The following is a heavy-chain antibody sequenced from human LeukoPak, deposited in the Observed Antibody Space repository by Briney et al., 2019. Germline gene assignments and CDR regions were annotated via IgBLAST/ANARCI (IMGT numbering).Heavy chain of an antibody. CDR2: ISVSGGST. Sequence: GGSLRLSCAASGFTFSTYAMSWVRQAPGKGLEWVSTISVSGGSTYYADSVKGRFTISRDNSKNTLYLQMNSLRAEDTAIYYCAKERPATTAFDYWGQGTLVTVSS. J-gene: IGHJ4*02. CDR1: GFTFSTYA. CDR3: AKERPATTAFDY. D-gene: IGHD4-17*01. V-gene: IGHV3-23*01.